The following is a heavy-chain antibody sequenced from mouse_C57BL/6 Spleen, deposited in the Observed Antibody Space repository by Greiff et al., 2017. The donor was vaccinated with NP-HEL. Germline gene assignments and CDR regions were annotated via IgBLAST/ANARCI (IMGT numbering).Heavy chain of an antibody. Sequence: QVQLKQSGAELVRPGTSVKVSCKASGYAFTNYLIEWVKQRPGQGLEWIGVINPGSGGTNYNEKFKGKATLTADKSSSTAYMQLSSLTSEDSAVYFCARGYGSSYDFDYWGQGTTLTVSS. CDR3: ARGYGSSYDFDY. D-gene: IGHD1-1*01. V-gene: IGHV1-54*01. J-gene: IGHJ2*01. CDR1: GYAFTNYL. CDR2: INPGSGGT.